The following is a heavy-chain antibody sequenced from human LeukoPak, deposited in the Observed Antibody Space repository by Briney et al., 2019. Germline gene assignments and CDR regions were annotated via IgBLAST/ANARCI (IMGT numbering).Heavy chain of an antibody. CDR3: TTDLGYGDYSSKIDY. Sequence: GGSLRLSCAASGFTFSNAWMSWVRQAPGRGLEWVGRIKSKTDGGTTDYAAPVKGRFTISRDDSKNTLYLQMNSLKTEDTVVYYCTTDLGYGDYSSKIDYWGQGTLVTVSS. CDR1: GFTFSNAW. D-gene: IGHD4-17*01. CDR2: IKSKTDGGTT. J-gene: IGHJ4*02. V-gene: IGHV3-15*01.